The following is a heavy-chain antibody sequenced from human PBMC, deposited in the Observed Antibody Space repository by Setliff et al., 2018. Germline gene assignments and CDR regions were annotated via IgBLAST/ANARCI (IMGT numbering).Heavy chain of an antibody. CDR1: GFIFSFHS. J-gene: IGHJ5*02. V-gene: IGHV3-48*01. Sequence: GGSLRLSCAASGFIFSFHSMNWVRQAPGKGLEWVSYISSSSSTIYYADSVKGRFTISRDNAKNSLYLQMNSLRAEDTAVYYCAREGVGFRFYYAYGFWGYRDWFDPWGQGTLVTVSS. CDR3: AREGVGFRFYYAYGFWGYRDWFDP. CDR2: ISSSSSTI. D-gene: IGHD3-10*01.